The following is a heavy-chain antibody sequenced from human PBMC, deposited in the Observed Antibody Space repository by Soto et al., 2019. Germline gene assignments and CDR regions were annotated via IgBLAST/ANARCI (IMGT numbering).Heavy chain of an antibody. D-gene: IGHD6-6*01. V-gene: IGHV5-10-1*01. CDR3: ARPRLQRDSSSSPYYYYGMGV. CDR2: IDPSDSYT. J-gene: IGHJ6*01. Sequence: GESLKISCKGSGYSFTSYWISWVRQMPGKGLEWMGRIDPSDSYTNYSPSFQGHVTISADKSISTAYLPWSSLKASDTAMYYCARPRLQRDSSSSPYYYYGMGVWEKVTTITVSS. CDR1: GYSFTSYW.